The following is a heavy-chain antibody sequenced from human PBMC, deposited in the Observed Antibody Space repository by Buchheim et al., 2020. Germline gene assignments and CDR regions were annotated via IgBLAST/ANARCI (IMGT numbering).Heavy chain of an antibody. CDR3: ASAPQSYCGGDCYGPIV. CDR2: IYSGGST. CDR1: GFTVSSNY. J-gene: IGHJ4*02. V-gene: IGHV3-66*01. Sequence: EVQLVESGGGLVQPGGSLRLSCAASGFTVSSNYMSWVRQAPGKGLEWVSVIYSGGSTYYADSVKGRFTISRDNSKNTLYLQMNSLRAEDTAVYYCASAPQSYCGGDCYGPIVWGQGTL. D-gene: IGHD2-21*02.